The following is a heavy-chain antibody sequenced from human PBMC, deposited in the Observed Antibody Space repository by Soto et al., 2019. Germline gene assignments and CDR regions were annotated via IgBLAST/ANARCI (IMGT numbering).Heavy chain of an antibody. CDR1: GFTFSSYS. Sequence: GGSLRLSCAASGFTFSSYSMNWVRQAPGKGLEWVSSISSSSSYIYYADSVEGRFTISRDNAKNSLYLQMNSLRAEDTAVYYCAREGGIETQHYYGMDVWGQGTTVTVSS. J-gene: IGHJ6*02. V-gene: IGHV3-21*01. CDR2: ISSSSSYI. CDR3: AREGGIETQHYYGMDV. D-gene: IGHD6-13*01.